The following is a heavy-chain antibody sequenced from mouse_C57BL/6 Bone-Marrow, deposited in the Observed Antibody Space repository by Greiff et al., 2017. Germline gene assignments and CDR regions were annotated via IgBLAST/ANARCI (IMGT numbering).Heavy chain of an antibody. V-gene: IGHV8-12*01. J-gene: IGHJ3*01. CDR3: ARPIYYGNYGFAY. CDR2: LYWDDDK. Sequence: VKLVESGPGILQSSQTLSLTCSFSGFSLSTSGMGVSWIRQPSGKGLEWLAHLYWDDDKRYNPSLKRRPTISKDTSRNQVFLKITSVYTADTATYYCARPIYYGNYGFAYWGQGTLVTVSA. D-gene: IGHD2-1*01. CDR1: GFSLSTSGMG.